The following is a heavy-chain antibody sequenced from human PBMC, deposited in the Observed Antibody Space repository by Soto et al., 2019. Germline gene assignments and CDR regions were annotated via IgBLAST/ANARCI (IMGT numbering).Heavy chain of an antibody. V-gene: IGHV4-38-2*02. CDR3: ARIVGGGRFTYYYYGMDV. CDR1: GYSISSGYY. Sequence: SETLSLTCTVSGYSISSGYYWGWIRQPPGKGLEWIGSIYHSGSTYYNPSLKSRVTISVDTSKNQFSLKRSSVTAADTAVYYCARIVGGGRFTYYYYGMDVWGQGTTVTVSS. J-gene: IGHJ6*02. D-gene: IGHD2-21*01. CDR2: IYHSGST.